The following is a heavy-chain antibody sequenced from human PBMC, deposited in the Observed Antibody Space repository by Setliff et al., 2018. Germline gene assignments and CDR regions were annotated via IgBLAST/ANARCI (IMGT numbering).Heavy chain of an antibody. D-gene: IGHD1-26*01. CDR2: ISGRGDST. CDR3: AKYLVATRGFDY. V-gene: IGHV3-23*01. CDR1: GFTFSSYS. J-gene: IGHJ4*02. Sequence: GSLRLSCAASGFTFSSYSMNWVRQAPGKGLERVSAISGRGDSTFYEDAVKGRFTISRDNSKNSLYLQMNSLRAEDTAVYYCAKYLVATRGFDYWGQGTLVTVSS.